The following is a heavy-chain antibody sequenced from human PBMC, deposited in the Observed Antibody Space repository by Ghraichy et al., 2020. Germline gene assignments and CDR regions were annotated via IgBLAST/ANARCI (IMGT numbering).Heavy chain of an antibody. D-gene: IGHD2-15*01. V-gene: IGHV4-34*01. CDR2: INYVGVT. Sequence: SETLSLTCSVYGGSLGGYYWSWIRQSPGQGLEWIGEINYVGVTNYNPSLESRVTISLDTYNNQFSLTLTSLTAADTALYFCARGRYCGGGACYPRPSSFDYWGRGIPVIVSS. J-gene: IGHJ4*02. CDR3: ARGRYCGGGACYPRPSSFDY. CDR1: GGSLGGYY.